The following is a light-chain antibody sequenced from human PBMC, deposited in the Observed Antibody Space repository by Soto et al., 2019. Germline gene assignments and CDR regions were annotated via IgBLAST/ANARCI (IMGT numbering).Light chain of an antibody. CDR2: RNN. CDR3: AAWDDNLSGWV. V-gene: IGLV1-47*01. J-gene: IGLJ3*02. CDR1: SSNIGSNY. Sequence: QSVLTQPPSASGTPGQRVTISCSGSSSNIGSNYVYWYQQLPGTAPKLLIYRNNQRPSGVPDRFSCSKSGTSASLAISGLRSEDEADYYCAAWDDNLSGWVFGGGTKLTVL.